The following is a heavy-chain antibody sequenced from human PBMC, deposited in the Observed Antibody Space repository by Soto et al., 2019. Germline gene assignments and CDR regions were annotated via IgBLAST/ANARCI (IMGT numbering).Heavy chain of an antibody. V-gene: IGHV4-4*07. CDR3: ARDRGGTGYVFFAMDV. CDR1: GGSISSYY. Sequence: SETLSLTCTVSGGSISSYYWSWIRQPAGKGLEWIGRIYTSGSTNYNPSLKSRVTMSVDTSKNQFSLKLNSVTTADTAVYYCARDRGGTGYVFFAMDVWGQGTTVTVSS. D-gene: IGHD5-12*01. CDR2: IYTSGST. J-gene: IGHJ6*02.